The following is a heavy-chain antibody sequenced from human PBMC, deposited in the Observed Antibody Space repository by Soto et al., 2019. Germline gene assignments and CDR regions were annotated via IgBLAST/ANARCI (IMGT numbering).Heavy chain of an antibody. CDR2: ISTGGAYM. CDR3: AREIASGGGDYFDS. V-gene: IGHV3-21*06. CDR1: GFTFRNYN. Sequence: EVQLVESGGGLVKAGGSLRLFCTASGFTFRNYNMNWVRQAPGKGLEWVSSISTGGAYMFYADSVKGRFTISRDNAQNSLFLQIDSPRAEDSAVYYCAREIASGGGDYFDSWGQGTLVTVSS. J-gene: IGHJ4*02. D-gene: IGHD3-16*01.